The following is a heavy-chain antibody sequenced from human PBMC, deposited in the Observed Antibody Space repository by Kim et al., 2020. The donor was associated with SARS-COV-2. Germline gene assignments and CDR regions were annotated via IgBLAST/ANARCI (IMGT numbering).Heavy chain of an antibody. J-gene: IGHJ5*02. V-gene: IGHV3-43*01. Sequence: YADSVKGRFTISRDNNKNSLYLQMNSLRTEDTALYYCAKDLGQTYNWFDPWGQGTLVTVSS. D-gene: IGHD7-27*01. CDR3: AKDLGQTYNWFDP.